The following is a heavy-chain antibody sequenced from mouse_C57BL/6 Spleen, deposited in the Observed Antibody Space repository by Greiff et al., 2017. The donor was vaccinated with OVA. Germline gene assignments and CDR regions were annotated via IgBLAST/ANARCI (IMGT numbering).Heavy chain of an antibody. D-gene: IGHD1-1*01. CDR2: ISYDGSN. V-gene: IGHV3-6*01. Sequence: ESGPGLVKPSQSLSLTCSVTGYSITSGYYWNWIRQFPGNKLEWMGYISYDGSNNYNPSLKNRISITRDTSKNQFFLKLNSVTTEDTATYYCARGLTTVVAHWYFDVWGTGTTVTVSS. J-gene: IGHJ1*03. CDR3: ARGLTTVVAHWYFDV. CDR1: GYSITSGYY.